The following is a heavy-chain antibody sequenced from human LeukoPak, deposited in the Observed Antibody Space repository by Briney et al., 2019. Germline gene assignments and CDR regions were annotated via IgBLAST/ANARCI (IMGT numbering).Heavy chain of an antibody. V-gene: IGHV3-23*01. CDR3: AKGEIVPGRRYFDY. CDR2: ISGSGGST. CDR1: GFTFSSYA. Sequence: GGSLRLSCAASGFTFSSYAMSWVRQAPGKGLEWVSAISGSGGSTYYADSVKGRFTIARDNSKNTLYLQMNSLRAEDTAVYYCAKGEIVPGRRYFDYWGQGTLVTVSS. J-gene: IGHJ4*02. D-gene: IGHD2-2*01.